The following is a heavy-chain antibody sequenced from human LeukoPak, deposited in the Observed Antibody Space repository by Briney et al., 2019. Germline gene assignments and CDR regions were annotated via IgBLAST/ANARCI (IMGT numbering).Heavy chain of an antibody. Sequence: SQTLSLTCTVSGGSISSGSYYWSWIRQPAGKGLEWIGRIYTGGSTNYNPSLKSRVTISVDTSKNQFSLKLSSVTAADTAVYYCAREFRDIVVVPTTRAYYYMDAWGKGTTVTVSS. CDR1: GGSISSGSYY. CDR3: AREFRDIVVVPTTRAYYYMDA. V-gene: IGHV4-61*02. J-gene: IGHJ6*03. CDR2: IYTGGST. D-gene: IGHD2-2*01.